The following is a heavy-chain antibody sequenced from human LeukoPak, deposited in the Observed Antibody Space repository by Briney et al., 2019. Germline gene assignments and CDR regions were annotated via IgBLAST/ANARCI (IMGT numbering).Heavy chain of an antibody. CDR2: ISGYNGNT. D-gene: IGHD6-19*01. Sequence: ASVKVSCKASGYIFTRYGISWVRQAPGQGLEWMGWISGYNGNTHYAQKFQGRVTMTRDTSTRTVYMELSSLRSEDTAMYYCARVRFSSGWYIAFDMWGQGTMVTVSS. J-gene: IGHJ3*02. CDR1: GYIFTRYG. CDR3: ARVRFSSGWYIAFDM. V-gene: IGHV1-18*01.